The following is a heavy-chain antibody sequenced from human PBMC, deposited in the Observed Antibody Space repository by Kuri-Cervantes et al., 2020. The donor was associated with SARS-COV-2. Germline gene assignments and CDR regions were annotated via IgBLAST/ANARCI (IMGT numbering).Heavy chain of an antibody. CDR3: ARIGSYDFWSGYPSRPQYYSYYGMDV. CDR2: INHSGST. Sequence: TLSLTCAVHGGCCIGSYRSWIRQPPGKGLEWIGEINHSGSTNYNPSLKSRVTILVDTSENQFSLKLSSVTAADTAVYYCARIGSYDFWSGYPSRPQYYSYYGMDVWGQGTTVTVSS. D-gene: IGHD3-3*01. V-gene: IGHV4-34*01. CDR1: GGCCIGSY. J-gene: IGHJ6*02.